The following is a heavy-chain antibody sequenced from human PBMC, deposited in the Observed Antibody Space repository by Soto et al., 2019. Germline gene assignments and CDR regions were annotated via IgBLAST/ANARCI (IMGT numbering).Heavy chain of an antibody. CDR3: ASPIAAAGTGPHYYYYYGMDV. J-gene: IGHJ6*02. Sequence: PGGSLRLSCAASGFTFSSYEMNWVRQAPGKGLEWVSYISSSGSTIYYADSVKGRFTISRDNAKNSLYLQMNSLRAEDTAVYYCASPIAAAGTGPHYYYYYGMDVWGQGTTVTVSS. V-gene: IGHV3-48*03. D-gene: IGHD6-13*01. CDR1: GFTFSSYE. CDR2: ISSSGSTI.